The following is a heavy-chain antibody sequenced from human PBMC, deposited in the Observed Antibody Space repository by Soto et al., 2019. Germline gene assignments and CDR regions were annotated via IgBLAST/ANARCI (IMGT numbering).Heavy chain of an antibody. D-gene: IGHD2-2*01. J-gene: IGHJ4*02. CDR1: GGTFSSYA. CDR2: IIPIFGTA. V-gene: IGHV1-69*01. CDR3: ARDIVVVPAAIPPYFDY. Sequence: QVQLVQSGAEVQKPGSSVKVSCKASGGTFSSYAISWVRQAPGQGLEWMGGIIPIFGTANYAQKFQGRVTITADESTSTAYMELSSLRSEDTAVYYCARDIVVVPAAIPPYFDYWGQGTLVTVSS.